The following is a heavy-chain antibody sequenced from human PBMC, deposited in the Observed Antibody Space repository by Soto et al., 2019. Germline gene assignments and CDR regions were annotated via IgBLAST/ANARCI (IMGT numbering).Heavy chain of an antibody. CDR1: GGSFSNYY. Sequence: NPSETLSLTCSVSGGSFSNYYWGWIRQAPGKGLEWIGSIYNSGTTNYNPSLKSRVIISIESSKSQFSLRLNSVTVADSAVYYCASGAPSRYWGQGVLVTVSS. CDR2: IYNSGTT. J-gene: IGHJ4*02. V-gene: IGHV4-4*08. D-gene: IGHD4-17*01. CDR3: ASGAPSRY.